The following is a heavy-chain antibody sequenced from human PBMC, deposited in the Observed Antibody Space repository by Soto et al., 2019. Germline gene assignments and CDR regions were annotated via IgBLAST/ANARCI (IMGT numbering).Heavy chain of an antibody. J-gene: IGHJ4*02. D-gene: IGHD3-3*01. CDR1: GFTFSSYA. CDR2: ISGSGGST. CDR3: AKEGPDFWSGISEYLHLSFDY. V-gene: IGHV3-23*01. Sequence: LRLSCTASGFTFSSYAMSWVRQAPGKGLEWVSAISGSGGSTYYADSVTGRFTISRDTSKNTLYLQMNSLRAEDTAVYYCAKEGPDFWSGISEYLHLSFDYWGQGTLVTVSS.